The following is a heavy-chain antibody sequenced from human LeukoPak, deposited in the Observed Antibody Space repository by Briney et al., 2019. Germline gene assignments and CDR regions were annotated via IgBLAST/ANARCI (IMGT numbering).Heavy chain of an antibody. CDR2: IYHSGST. V-gene: IGHV4-4*02. CDR1: GGSISSSNW. CDR3: ARASHWNQLHYFDY. Sequence: PSETLSLTCAVSGGSISSSNWWSWVRQPPGKGLEWIGEIYHSGSTNYNPSLKSRVTISVDKSKNHFSLKLSSVTAADTAVYYCARASHWNQLHYFDYWGQGTLVTVSS. D-gene: IGHD1-1*01. J-gene: IGHJ4*02.